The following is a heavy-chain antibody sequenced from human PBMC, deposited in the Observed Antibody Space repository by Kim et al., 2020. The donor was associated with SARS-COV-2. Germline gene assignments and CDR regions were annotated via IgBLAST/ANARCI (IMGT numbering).Heavy chain of an antibody. V-gene: IGHV4-59*01. J-gene: IGHJ5*02. D-gene: IGHD6-19*01. Sequence: NYNPSLKSRVTISVDTSKNQFSLKLSSVTAADTAVYYCARDLRGAGNWFDPWGQGTLVTVSS. CDR3: ARDLRGAGNWFDP.